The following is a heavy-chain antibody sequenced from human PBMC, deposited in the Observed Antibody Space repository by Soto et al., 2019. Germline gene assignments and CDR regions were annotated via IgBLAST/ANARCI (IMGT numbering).Heavy chain of an antibody. CDR3: NRGSEYDFWSGYL. V-gene: IGHV1-69*06. D-gene: IGHD3-3*01. J-gene: IGHJ4*02. CDR1: GGTSTRYA. Sequence: QERLVQSGAEVRKPGSSVKVSCKVTGGTSTRYAINWVRQAPGQGLEWMGGIVPVFGTSKYAQKFQGRVTITADTSTNIAYMELRSLRSEDTAVYYCNRGSEYDFWSGYLWGQGTLVSDSS. CDR2: IVPVFGTS.